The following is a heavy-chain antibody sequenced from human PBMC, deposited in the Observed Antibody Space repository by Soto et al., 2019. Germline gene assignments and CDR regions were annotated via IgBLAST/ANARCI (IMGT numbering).Heavy chain of an antibody. CDR1: GDSVSSNSAA. Sequence: KQSQTLSLTCAISGDSVSSNSAAWTWIRQSPSRGLEWLGRTYYRSKWYNDYAVSVKSRITINPDTSKNQFSLQLNSVTPEDTAVYYCARGVLMVYANEYYYYYGMDVWGQGTTVTVSS. J-gene: IGHJ6*02. D-gene: IGHD2-8*01. CDR2: TYYRSKWYN. CDR3: ARGVLMVYANEYYYYYGMDV. V-gene: IGHV6-1*01.